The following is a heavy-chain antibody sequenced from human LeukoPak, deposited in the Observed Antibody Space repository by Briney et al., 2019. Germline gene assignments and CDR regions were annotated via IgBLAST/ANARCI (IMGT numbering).Heavy chain of an antibody. CDR2: IGGRDGTT. J-gene: IGHJ6*02. D-gene: IGHD3-16*01. CDR3: ARGGGLDV. Sequence: GGSLRHTCAASGFTFSSYGMSWVRQAPGKGLEWVSVIGGRDGTTYYADSVKGRFTISRDNSTNTLYVQMNSLRAEDTAVYFCARGGGLDVWGQGATVTVSS. V-gene: IGHV3-23*01. CDR1: GFTFSSYG.